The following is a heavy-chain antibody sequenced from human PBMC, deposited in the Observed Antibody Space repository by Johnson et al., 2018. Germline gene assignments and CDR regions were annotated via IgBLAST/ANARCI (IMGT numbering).Heavy chain of an antibody. CDR3: ARVSTVATTYYYYMDV. CDR1: GFTFSDHY. CDR2: TRNKANSYTT. V-gene: IGHV3-72*01. D-gene: IGHD6-19*01. Sequence: VQLVESGGGLVQPGGSLRLSCAASGFTFSDHYMDWVRQAPGKGLEWVGRTRNKANSYTTEYAASGKGRLPIARDDSKNSLYLQMNSLKTEDPAVYYCARVSTVATTYYYYMDVWGKGTTVTVSS. J-gene: IGHJ6*03.